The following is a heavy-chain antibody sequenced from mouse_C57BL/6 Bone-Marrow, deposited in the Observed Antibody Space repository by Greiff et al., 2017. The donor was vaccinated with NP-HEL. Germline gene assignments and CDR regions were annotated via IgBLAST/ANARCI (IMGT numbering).Heavy chain of an antibody. CDR1: FSPFPLSF. CDR2: IDPSDSYT. CDR3: ARRGDDYDVDYAMDY. Sequence: QLQQPGAALVMPCSPFPLSFPSSFSPFPLSFLPFFPPLPLQCLYLIVYIDPSDSYTNYNQKFKSKSTLTVDKSSSTAYMQLSSLTSEDSAVYYCARRGDDYDVDYAMDYWGQGTSVTVSS. D-gene: IGHD2-4*01. V-gene: IGHV1-69*01. J-gene: IGHJ4*01.